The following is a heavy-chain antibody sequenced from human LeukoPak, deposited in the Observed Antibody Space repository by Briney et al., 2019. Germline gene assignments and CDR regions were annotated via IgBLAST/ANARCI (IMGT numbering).Heavy chain of an antibody. Sequence: GSLRLSCAASGFTFSGFWMSWVRQAPGKGLEWVSGISGSGGSTYYADSVKGRFTISRDNSKNTLYVQMNSLRVEDTAVYYCAKPRWGIFDAFDIWGQGTMVTVSS. V-gene: IGHV3-23*01. CDR3: AKPRWGIFDAFDI. J-gene: IGHJ3*02. D-gene: IGHD6-13*01. CDR1: GFTFSGFW. CDR2: ISGSGGST.